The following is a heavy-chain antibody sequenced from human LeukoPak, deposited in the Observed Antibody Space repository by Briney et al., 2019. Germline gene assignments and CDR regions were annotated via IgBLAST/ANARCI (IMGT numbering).Heavy chain of an antibody. Sequence: PGGSLRLSCAASGFTFSSYAMSWVRQAPGKGLEWVSSISSSSSYIYYADSVKGRFTISRDNAKNSLYLQMNSLRAEDTAVYYCARDHPLRYCSSTSCYTDLYYYGMDVWGQGTTVTVSS. D-gene: IGHD2-2*02. V-gene: IGHV3-21*01. CDR2: ISSSSSYI. CDR3: ARDHPLRYCSSTSCYTDLYYYGMDV. CDR1: GFTFSSYA. J-gene: IGHJ6*02.